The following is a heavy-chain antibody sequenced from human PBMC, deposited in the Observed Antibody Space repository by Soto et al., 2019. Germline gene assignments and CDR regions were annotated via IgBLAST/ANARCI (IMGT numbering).Heavy chain of an antibody. D-gene: IGHD4-4*01. CDR2: MNPRSGGT. CDR3: ARSDDSTSYPLDL. V-gene: IGHV1-2*02. J-gene: IGHJ5*02. Sequence: VQLEQSGAEVKGPGASVKVSCKASGYTFTNYYMHWVRQAPGQGIEWMGWMNPRSGGTKYAQAFQGRVTMTRDATISTAYMEVTSLRQVDTAVYFCARSDDSTSYPLDLGGRGTLVTVSS. CDR1: GYTFTNYY.